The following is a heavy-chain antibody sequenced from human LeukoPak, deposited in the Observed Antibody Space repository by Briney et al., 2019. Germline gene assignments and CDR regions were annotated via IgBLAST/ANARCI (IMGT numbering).Heavy chain of an antibody. D-gene: IGHD5/OR15-5a*01. CDR2: IYYSGST. CDR1: GGSISSGDYY. J-gene: IGHJ5*02. Sequence: SETLSLTCTVSGGSISSGDYYWSWIRQHPGKGLEWIGYIYYSGSTYYNPSLKSRVTISVDTSKNQFSLKLSSVTAADTAVYYCASGAVESTGWFDPWGQGTLVTVSS. CDR3: ASGAVESTGWFDP. V-gene: IGHV4-31*03.